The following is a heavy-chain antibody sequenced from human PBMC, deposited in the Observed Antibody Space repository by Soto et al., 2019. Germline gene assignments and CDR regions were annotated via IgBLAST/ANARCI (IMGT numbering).Heavy chain of an antibody. CDR1: GFTFSSYA. D-gene: IGHD3-3*01. V-gene: IGHV3-30-3*01. Sequence: GGSLRLSCAASGFTFSSYAMHWVRQAPGKGLEWVAVISYDGSNKYYADSVKGRFTISRDNSKNTLYLQMNSLRAEDTAVYYCALIDGVTIFGVVTNDAFDIWGQGTMVTVSS. CDR3: ALIDGVTIFGVVTNDAFDI. J-gene: IGHJ3*02. CDR2: ISYDGSNK.